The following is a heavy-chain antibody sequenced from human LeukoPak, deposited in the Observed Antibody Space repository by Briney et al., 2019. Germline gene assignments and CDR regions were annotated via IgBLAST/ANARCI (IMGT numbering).Heavy chain of an antibody. CDR3: ATTRALSNGRVLYYMDV. CDR1: GFTFSSYS. D-gene: IGHD1-1*01. J-gene: IGHJ6*03. V-gene: IGHV3-21*01. Sequence: GESLRLSCAASGFTFSSYSMNWVRQAPGKGLEWVSSIISSSSHMYYADSVKGRFTISRDNAKNSLYLQMNSLRAEDTAVYYCATTRALSNGRVLYYMDVWGKGTTVTVSS. CDR2: IISSSSHM.